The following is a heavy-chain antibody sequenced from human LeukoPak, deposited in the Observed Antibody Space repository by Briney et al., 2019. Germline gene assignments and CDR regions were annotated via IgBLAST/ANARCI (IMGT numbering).Heavy chain of an antibody. J-gene: IGHJ5*02. V-gene: IGHV4-39*07. CDR1: GGSISSSSYY. Sequence: SGTLSLTCTVSGGSISSSSYYWGWIRQPPGKGLEWIGTIYHSGSTYYNPSLKSRVTISVDTSKNQFSLKLSSVTAADTAVYYCARGYFSSWYINWFDPWGQGTLVTVSS. D-gene: IGHD6-13*01. CDR3: ARGYFSSWYINWFDP. CDR2: IYHSGST.